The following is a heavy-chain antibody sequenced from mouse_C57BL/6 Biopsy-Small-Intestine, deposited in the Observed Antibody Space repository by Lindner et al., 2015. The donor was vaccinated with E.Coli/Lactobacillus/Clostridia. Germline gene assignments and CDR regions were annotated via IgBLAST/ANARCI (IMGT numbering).Heavy chain of an antibody. CDR1: GFNIKDDY. V-gene: IGHV14-4*01. CDR3: TTSTSSYEDY. D-gene: IGHD1-1*01. Sequence: LQESGAELVRPGASVKLSCTASGFNIKDDYMHWVKQRPEQGLEWIGWIDPENGDTEYASKFQGKATITADTSSNTAYLQLNSLTSEDTAVYYCTTSTSSYEDYWGQGTTLTVSS. CDR2: IDPENGDT. J-gene: IGHJ2*01.